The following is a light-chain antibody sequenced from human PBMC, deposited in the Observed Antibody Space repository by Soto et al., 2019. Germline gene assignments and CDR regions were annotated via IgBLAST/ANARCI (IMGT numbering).Light chain of an antibody. CDR3: QQRSNWPIT. J-gene: IGKJ5*01. V-gene: IGKV3-11*01. Sequence: TQSPATLSLSPWERATLSCRASQSVSSYLAWYQQKPGQAPRLLIYDASNRATGIPARFSGSGSGTDFTLTISSLEPEDFAVYYCQQRSNWPITFGQGTRLEIK. CDR1: QSVSSY. CDR2: DAS.